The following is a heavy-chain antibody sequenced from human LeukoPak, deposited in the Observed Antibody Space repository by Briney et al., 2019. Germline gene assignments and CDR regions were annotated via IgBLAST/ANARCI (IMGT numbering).Heavy chain of an antibody. CDR2: MAYDGSNR. V-gene: IGHV3-30*03. Sequence: GRALRLSCVASGVGFSSYVMHWVRQAPGKGLEGVAVMAYDGSNRYYADSVRGRFILSRDNSKNTLYLEMSSLKTEETAVYYCATDDYWGSPGWFDPWGQGTLVTVSS. CDR3: ATDDYWGSPGWFDP. CDR1: GVGFSSYV. D-gene: IGHD4-11*01. J-gene: IGHJ5*02.